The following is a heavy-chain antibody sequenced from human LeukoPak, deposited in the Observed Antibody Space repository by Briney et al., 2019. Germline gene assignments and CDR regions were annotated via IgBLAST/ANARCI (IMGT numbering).Heavy chain of an antibody. D-gene: IGHD6-13*01. CDR2: IRYDGSYK. CDR3: AREIWSGSRWFDP. J-gene: IGHJ5*02. CDR1: GFPFRSYA. Sequence: GGSLRLSCAASGFPFRSYAMHWVRQAPGKGLEWVAFIRYDGSYKYYADSVKGRFTISRDNSKNTLYLQMNRLRAEDTAVYYCAREIWSGSRWFDPWGQGTLVTVSS. V-gene: IGHV3-30*02.